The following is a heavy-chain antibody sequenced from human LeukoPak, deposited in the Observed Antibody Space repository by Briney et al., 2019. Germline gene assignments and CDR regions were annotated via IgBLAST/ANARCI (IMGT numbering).Heavy chain of an antibody. V-gene: IGHV3-21*01. CDR1: GFTFSSYS. CDR3: ARDRMVRGAPQYYFDY. Sequence: GSLRLSCAASGFTFSSYSMNWVRQAPGKGLEWVSSISSSSSYIYYADSVKGRFTISRDNAKNSLYLQMNSLRAEDTAVYYCARDRMVRGAPQYYFDYWGQGTPVTVSS. J-gene: IGHJ4*02. D-gene: IGHD3-10*01. CDR2: ISSSSSYI.